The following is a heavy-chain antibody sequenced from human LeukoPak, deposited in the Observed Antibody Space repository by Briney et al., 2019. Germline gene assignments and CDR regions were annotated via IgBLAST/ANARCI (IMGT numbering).Heavy chain of an antibody. CDR1: GFTFSSYW. V-gene: IGHV3-7*01. Sequence: GTSLRLSCVASGFTFSSYWMSWVRQAPGKGLEWVASTKQDGSEKYYVDSVKGRFTISRDNAKNSLYLQMNSLRAEDTAVYYCARVGAMVRGVLNWFGPWGQGTLVTVSS. CDR3: ARVGAMVRGVLNWFGP. CDR2: TKQDGSEK. J-gene: IGHJ5*02. D-gene: IGHD3-10*01.